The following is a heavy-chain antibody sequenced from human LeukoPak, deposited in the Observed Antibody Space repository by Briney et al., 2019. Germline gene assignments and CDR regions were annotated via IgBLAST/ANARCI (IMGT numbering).Heavy chain of an antibody. V-gene: IGHV3-21*05. CDR3: ARVRGGYSYGYGALDI. J-gene: IGHJ3*02. D-gene: IGHD5-18*01. CDR2: TTSTSSFI. CDR1: GFTLSSYS. Sequence: PGGSLRLSCAASGFTLSSYSMDWGREAPGHGPESGSYTTSTSSFISYAESVKGRFTISRDNAKNSLYLQINSLRAEDTAVYYCARVRGGYSYGYGALDIWGQGTVVTVSS.